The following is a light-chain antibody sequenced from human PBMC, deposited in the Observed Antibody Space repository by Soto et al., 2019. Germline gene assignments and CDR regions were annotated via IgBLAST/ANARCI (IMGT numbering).Light chain of an antibody. CDR2: AAS. CDR3: QQRSNWPIS. J-gene: IGKJ5*01. CDR1: QSIAGY. Sequence: MTKSPAALSAYIGDTVIITCRASQSIAGYLNWYQQKPGKAPNLLIYAASTLQSGVPSTFSGSGSGTDFTLTISRLEPEDFAVYYCQQRSNWPISFGEGTRLDNK. V-gene: IGKV1-39*01.